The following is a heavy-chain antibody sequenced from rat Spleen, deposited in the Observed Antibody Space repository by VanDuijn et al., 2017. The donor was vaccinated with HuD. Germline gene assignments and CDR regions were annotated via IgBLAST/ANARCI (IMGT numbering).Heavy chain of an antibody. V-gene: IGHV5-27*01. CDR2: ISAGGGST. Sequence: EVQLVESGGGLVQPGRSLKLSCAASGFPSRNYYMAWVRQAPTKGLEWVAYISAGGGSTYYPDSVKGRFTISRDNAESIVYLQMNSLKSEDTATYYCAVAGYGYWGQGVMVTVSS. CDR3: AVAGYGY. J-gene: IGHJ2*01. D-gene: IGHD1-7*01. CDR1: GFPSRNYY.